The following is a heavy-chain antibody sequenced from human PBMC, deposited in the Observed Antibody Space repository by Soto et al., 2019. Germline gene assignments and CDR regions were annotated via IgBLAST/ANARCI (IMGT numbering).Heavy chain of an antibody. Sequence: ASVKVSCKASGYTFTSYYMHWVRQAPGQGLEWMGIINPSGGSTSYAQKFQGRVTMTRDTSTSTVYMELSSLRSEDTAVYYVATRGSYYNYFDYWGQGTLVPVSS. J-gene: IGHJ4*02. V-gene: IGHV1-46*01. D-gene: IGHD1-26*01. CDR2: INPSGGST. CDR1: GYTFTSYY. CDR3: ATRGSYYNYFDY.